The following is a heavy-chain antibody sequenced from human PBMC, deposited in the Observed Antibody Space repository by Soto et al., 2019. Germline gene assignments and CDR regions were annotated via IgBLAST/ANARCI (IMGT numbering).Heavy chain of an antibody. J-gene: IGHJ4*02. V-gene: IGHV3-33*01. CDR2: IWYDGSNK. D-gene: IGHD2-21*02. Sequence: QVQLVESGGGVVQPGRSLRLSCAASGFTFSSYGMHWVRQAPGKGLEWVAVIWYDGSNKYYADSVKGRFTISRDNSKNTLYLQMNCLRAEDTAVYYSASDGGNSEAWGQGTLVTVSS. CDR3: ASDGGNSEA. CDR1: GFTFSSYG.